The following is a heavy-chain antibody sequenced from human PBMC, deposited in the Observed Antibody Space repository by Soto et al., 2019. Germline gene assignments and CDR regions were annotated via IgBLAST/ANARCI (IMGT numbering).Heavy chain of an antibody. CDR2: MFYSGST. Sequence: QVQLQESGPGLVKPSETLSLTCTVSGVSMKKHYWSWIRQPPGKGLELIGYMFYSGSTNYNPSLKSRVXXSXDXXKNQFSLRLSSVTAADTAVYYCAGEDDLWSGYLAYWGQGTLVTVSS. J-gene: IGHJ4*02. CDR1: GVSMKKHY. V-gene: IGHV4-59*11. CDR3: AGEDDLWSGYLAY. D-gene: IGHD3-3*01.